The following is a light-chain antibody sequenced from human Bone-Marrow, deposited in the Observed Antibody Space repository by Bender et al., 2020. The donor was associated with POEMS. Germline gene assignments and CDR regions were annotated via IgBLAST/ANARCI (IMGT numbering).Light chain of an antibody. V-gene: IGLV3-21*02. J-gene: IGLJ3*02. CDR2: DDR. CDR1: NIGSRS. CDR3: QVWHSSSEHWV. Sequence: SYVLTQPPSVSVAPGQTARIACGGNNIGSRSVHWYQLRPGQAPVLVVYDDRDRPSGIPERFSGSNSGNTATLTISRVEAVDEADYYCQVWHSSSEHWVFGGGTKLTVL.